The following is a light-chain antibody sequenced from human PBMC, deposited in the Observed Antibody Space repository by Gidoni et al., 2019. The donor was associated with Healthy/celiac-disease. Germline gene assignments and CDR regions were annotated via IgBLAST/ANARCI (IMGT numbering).Light chain of an antibody. CDR2: GAS. V-gene: IGKV3-20*01. Sequence: EIVLTQSPGTLSLSPGERATLSCRASQSVSSSYLAWYQQKPGQAPRLLIYGASSRATGIPDRFSGSGSGTDFTLTISRLEPEDFAVYYCQQYSSSPWTFXXXTKVEIK. CDR3: QQYSSSPWT. J-gene: IGKJ1*01. CDR1: QSVSSSY.